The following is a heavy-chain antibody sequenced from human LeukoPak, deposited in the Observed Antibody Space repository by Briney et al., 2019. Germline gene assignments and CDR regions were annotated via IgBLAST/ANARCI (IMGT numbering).Heavy chain of an antibody. D-gene: IGHD3-10*02. CDR3: AELGITMIGGA. V-gene: IGHV3-48*03. J-gene: IGHJ6*04. CDR2: ISSSGSTI. Sequence: GGSLRLSCAASGFTFSGYEMNWVRQAPGKGLEWVSYISSSGSTIYYADSVKGRFTISRGNAKNSLYLQMNSLRAEDTAVYYCAELGITMIGGAWGKGTTVTISS. CDR1: GFTFSGYE.